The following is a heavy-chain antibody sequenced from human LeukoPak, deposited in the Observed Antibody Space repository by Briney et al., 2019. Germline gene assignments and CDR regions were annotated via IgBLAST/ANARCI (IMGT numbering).Heavy chain of an antibody. J-gene: IGHJ4*02. CDR3: TARNDFWSGLPPPHFDY. CDR2: IKSKTDGGTT. V-gene: IGHV3-15*01. CDR1: GFTFSNAW. Sequence: GGSLRLSCAASGFTFSNAWMSWVRQAPGKGLEWVGRIKSKTDGGTTDYAAPVKGRFIISRDDSKNTLYLQMNSLKTEDTAVYYCTARNDFWSGLPPPHFDYWGQGTLVTVSS. D-gene: IGHD3-3*01.